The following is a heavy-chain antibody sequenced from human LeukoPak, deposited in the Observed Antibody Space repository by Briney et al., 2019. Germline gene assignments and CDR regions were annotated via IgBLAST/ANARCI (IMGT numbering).Heavy chain of an antibody. CDR1: GGTFSSYA. Sequence: ASVKVSCKASGGTFSSYAISWVRQAPGQGLEWMGWISAYNGNTNYAQKLQGRVTMTTDTSTSTAYMELRSLRSDDTAVYYCAVSIAAAGRGSFDYWGQGTLVTVSS. V-gene: IGHV1-18*01. CDR2: ISAYNGNT. J-gene: IGHJ4*02. D-gene: IGHD6-13*01. CDR3: AVSIAAAGRGSFDY.